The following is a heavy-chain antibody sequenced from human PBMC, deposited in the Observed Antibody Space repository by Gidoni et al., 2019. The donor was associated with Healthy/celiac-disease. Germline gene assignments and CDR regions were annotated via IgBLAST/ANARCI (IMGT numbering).Heavy chain of an antibody. V-gene: IGHV4-61*02. D-gene: IGHD6-6*01. CDR1: GGSISSGSYY. CDR3: ARESVEYSSWEGGMDV. Sequence: QVQLQESGPGLVKPSQTLSLTCTVSGGSISSGSYYWSWIRQPAGKGLEWIGRIYTSGSTNYNPSLKSRVTMSVDTSKNQFSLKLSSVTAADTAVYYCARESVEYSSWEGGMDVWGQGTTVTVSS. CDR2: IYTSGST. J-gene: IGHJ6*02.